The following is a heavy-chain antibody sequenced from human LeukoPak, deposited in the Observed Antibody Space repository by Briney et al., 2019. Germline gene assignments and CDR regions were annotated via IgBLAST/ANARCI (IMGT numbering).Heavy chain of an antibody. D-gene: IGHD3-22*01. CDR2: ISSSSSTI. CDR3: ARGLVLTMIVGHDGFDI. CDR1: GFTFSSYS. Sequence: GGSLRLSSAASGFTFSSYSMNWVRQAPGKGLEWVSYISSSSSTIYYADSVKGRFTISRDNAKNSLYLQMNSLRAEDTAVYYCARGLVLTMIVGHDGFDIWGQGTMVTVSS. J-gene: IGHJ3*02. V-gene: IGHV3-48*04.